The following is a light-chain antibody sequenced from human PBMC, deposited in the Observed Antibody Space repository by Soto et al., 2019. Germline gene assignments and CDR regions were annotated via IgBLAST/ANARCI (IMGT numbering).Light chain of an antibody. J-gene: IGKJ3*01. CDR3: QQCGGSPLFS. V-gene: IGKV3-20*01. CDR1: QSVTSSC. Sequence: EIVLTQSPATLSLSPVERATLSCTARQSVTSSCLAWYQRKPGQAPRLLIHTTSTRATDIPDRFSGSGSGTDFTLTISRLQPEDFAVYYCQQCGGSPLFSFGPGTKVDIK. CDR2: TTS.